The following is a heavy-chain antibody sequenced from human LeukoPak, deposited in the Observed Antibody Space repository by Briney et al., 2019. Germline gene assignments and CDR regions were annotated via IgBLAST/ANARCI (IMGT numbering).Heavy chain of an antibody. Sequence: PSETLSLTCTVSGGSISSYYWSWIRQPPGKGLEWIGYIYYSGSTNYNPSLKSRVTISVDTSKNQFSLKLSSVTAADTAVYYCARRRISMVRGTRRQNAFDIWGQGTMVTVSS. V-gene: IGHV4-59*08. CDR2: IYYSGST. D-gene: IGHD3-10*01. CDR1: GGSISSYY. J-gene: IGHJ3*02. CDR3: ARRRISMVRGTRRQNAFDI.